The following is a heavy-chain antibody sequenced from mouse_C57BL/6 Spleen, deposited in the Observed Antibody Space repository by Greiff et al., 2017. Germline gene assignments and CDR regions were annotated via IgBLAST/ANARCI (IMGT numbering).Heavy chain of an antibody. CDR3: TRSYYYGSSHWYFEV. Sequence: VKLVESGAELVRPGASVTLSCKASGYTFTDYEMHWVKQTPVHGLEWIGAIDPETGGTAYNQKFKGKAILTADKSSSTAYMELRSLTSEDSAVYYCTRSYYYGSSHWYFEVGGTGTTVTVAS. V-gene: IGHV1-15*01. CDR2: IDPETGGT. CDR1: GYTFTDYE. D-gene: IGHD1-1*01. J-gene: IGHJ1*03.